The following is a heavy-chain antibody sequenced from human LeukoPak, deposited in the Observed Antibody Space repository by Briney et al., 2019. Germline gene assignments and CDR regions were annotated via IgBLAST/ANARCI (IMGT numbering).Heavy chain of an antibody. CDR3: THCTNGVCYTGFDY. CDR2: IRSKAYGGTT. Sequence: GGSLRLSCTASGFTFGDYAMSWVRQAPGKGLEWVGFIRSKAYGGTTEYAASVKGRFTISRDDPKSIAYLQMNSLKTEDTAVYYCTHCTNGVCYTGFDYWGQGTLVTVSS. D-gene: IGHD2-8*01. CDR1: GFTFGDYA. J-gene: IGHJ4*02. V-gene: IGHV3-49*04.